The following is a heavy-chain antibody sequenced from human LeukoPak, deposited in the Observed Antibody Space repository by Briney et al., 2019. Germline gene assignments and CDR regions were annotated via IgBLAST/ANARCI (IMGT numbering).Heavy chain of an antibody. V-gene: IGHV3-23*01. CDR3: VKGGPGFPLDF. J-gene: IGHJ4*02. D-gene: IGHD3-10*01. Sequence: GGSLRLSCSASGFTFSSYGMSWVRQAPGKGLEWVSGISDSGGSTYYADSVKGRFTISRDNSGNTLYLQMNSLRVEDTAVYHCVKGGPGFPLDFWGQGTLVTVSS. CDR1: GFTFSSYG. CDR2: ISDSGGST.